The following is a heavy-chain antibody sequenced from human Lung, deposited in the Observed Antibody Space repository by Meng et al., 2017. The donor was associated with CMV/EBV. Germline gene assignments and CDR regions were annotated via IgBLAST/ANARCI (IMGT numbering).Heavy chain of an antibody. D-gene: IGHD3-9*01. V-gene: IGHV4-59*01. CDR2: IYYSGST. CDR3: ARVGYDILTGYSYYFDY. J-gene: IGHJ4*02. CDR1: GGSISSYY. Sequence: SGGSISSYYWSRIRQPPGKGLEWIGYIYYSGSTNYNPSLKSRVTISVDTSKNQFSLKLSSVTAADTAVYYCARVGYDILTGYSYYFDYWGQGTLVTVSS.